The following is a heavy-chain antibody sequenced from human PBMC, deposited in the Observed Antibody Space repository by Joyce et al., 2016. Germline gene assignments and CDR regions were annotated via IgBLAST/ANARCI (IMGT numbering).Heavy chain of an antibody. J-gene: IGHJ2*01. CDR2: IGTASDT. Sequence: EVQLVESGGGSVQPGGSLRLSCAASGFTFRSEDMHRVRQVTGKGLEWVSGIGTASDTYYPDSVKGRFTISRENAKNSLYLQMKSLRAGDTAVYYCARAYPYRQLEKGRNWYFDLWGRGTPVTVSS. CDR3: ARAYPYRQLEKGRNWYFDL. V-gene: IGHV3-13*04. CDR1: GFTFRSED. D-gene: IGHD2-2*01.